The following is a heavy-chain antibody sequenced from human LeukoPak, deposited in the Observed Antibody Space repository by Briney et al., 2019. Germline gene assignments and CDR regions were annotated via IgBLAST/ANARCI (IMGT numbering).Heavy chain of an antibody. CDR2: ISPSYGST. J-gene: IGHJ3*02. V-gene: IGHV3-23*01. CDR1: GFTFSSYG. CDR3: ASLFLCYGCSRSSDDFDI. Sequence: TGGSLRLSCAASGFTFSSYGLSWVRQAPGKGLEWVSSISPSYGSTYYADSVKGRFTISRDNSKNTLYLQMNSLRAEDTAVYYCASLFLCYGCSRSSDDFDIWGQGTMVTVTS. D-gene: IGHD6-6*01.